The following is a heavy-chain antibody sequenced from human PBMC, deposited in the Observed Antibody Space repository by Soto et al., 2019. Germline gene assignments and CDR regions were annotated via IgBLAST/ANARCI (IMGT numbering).Heavy chain of an antibody. CDR2: INKNGDST. CDR1: GFTFSSFA. D-gene: IGHD3-10*01. Sequence: GGSLRLSCAASGFTFSSFALSWVRRAPGKGLEWVSAINKNGDSTFYADSVKGRFTISRDNSKSTLYLQMNSLRAEDTAIYYCARPFYGSGSPAGNYWGLGTLVTVSS. CDR3: ARPFYGSGSPAGNY. J-gene: IGHJ4*02. V-gene: IGHV3-23*01.